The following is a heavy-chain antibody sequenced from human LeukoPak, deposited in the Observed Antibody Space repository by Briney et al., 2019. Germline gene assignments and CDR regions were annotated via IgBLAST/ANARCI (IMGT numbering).Heavy chain of an antibody. D-gene: IGHD3-9*01. CDR2: ISSSSSYI. CDR1: GFTFSSYS. J-gene: IGHJ4*02. CDR3: ARSRADRYDILTGYYQPTSYYFDY. Sequence: PGGSLRLSCAASGFTFSSYSMNWVRQAPGKGLEWVSSISSSSSYIYYADSVKGRFTISRDNAKNSLYLQMNSLRAEDTAVYYCARSRADRYDILTGYYQPTSYYFDYWGQGTLVTVSS. V-gene: IGHV3-21*01.